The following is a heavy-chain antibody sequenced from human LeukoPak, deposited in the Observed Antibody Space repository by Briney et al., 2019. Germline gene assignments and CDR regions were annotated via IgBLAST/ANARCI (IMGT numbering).Heavy chain of an antibody. CDR2: ISDSGGST. V-gene: IGHV3-23*01. CDR1: GFTFSSYA. D-gene: IGHD2-8*01. Sequence: PGGSLRLSCAASGFTFSSYAMSWVRQAPGKGLEWVSAISDSGGSTYDADSVKGRFTIFRDNSKNTLYLQMNSLRAEDTAVYYCAKDTSIGRYCTNGVCSPFDYWGQGTLVTVSS. CDR3: AKDTSIGRYCTNGVCSPFDY. J-gene: IGHJ4*02.